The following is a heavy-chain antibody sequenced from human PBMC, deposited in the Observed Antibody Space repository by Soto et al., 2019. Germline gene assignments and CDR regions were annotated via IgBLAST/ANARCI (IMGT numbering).Heavy chain of an antibody. Sequence: SGPTLVNPTQTLTLTCTFSGFSLSTDDVGVGWIRQPPGKALDWLAVIDWDDDKRYSPSLKTRLTISRDTSTNQVVLTMTNLDPADTATYFCARSLNYDFWTGYFFDFWGQGALVTVSS. CDR3: ARSLNYDFWTGYFFDF. CDR1: GFSLSTDDVG. V-gene: IGHV2-5*02. J-gene: IGHJ4*02. D-gene: IGHD3-3*01. CDR2: IDWDDDK.